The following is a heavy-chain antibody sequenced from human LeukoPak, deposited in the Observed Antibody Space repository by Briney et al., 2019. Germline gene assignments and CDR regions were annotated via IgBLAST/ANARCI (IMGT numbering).Heavy chain of an antibody. CDR3: AREPMVRGVIHP. D-gene: IGHD3-10*01. CDR2: IYHSGST. CDR1: GYSISGGYY. Sequence: SETLSLTCTVSGYSISGGYYWGWIRQPPGKGLEWIGTIYHSGSTYYNPSLKSRVTISVDTSKNQFSLKLSSVTAADTAVYYCAREPMVRGVIHPWGQGTLVTVSS. V-gene: IGHV4-38-2*02. J-gene: IGHJ5*02.